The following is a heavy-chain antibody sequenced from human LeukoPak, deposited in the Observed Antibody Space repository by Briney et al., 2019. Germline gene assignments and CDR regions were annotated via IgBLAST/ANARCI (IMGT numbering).Heavy chain of an antibody. V-gene: IGHV1-2*02. J-gene: IGHJ4*02. CDR3: ARHGNALTHSEYFDY. CDR2: INPNSGGT. D-gene: IGHD1-26*01. CDR1: GYTFTGYY. Sequence: ASVKVSCKASGYTFTGYYMHWVRQAPGQGLEWMGWINPNSGGTNSAQKLQGRVTITKDTSTSTAYLDLQSLRSDDTAIYYCARHGNALTHSEYFDYWGQGTLITVSS.